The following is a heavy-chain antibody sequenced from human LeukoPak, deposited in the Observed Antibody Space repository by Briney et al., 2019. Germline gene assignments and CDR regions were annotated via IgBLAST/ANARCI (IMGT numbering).Heavy chain of an antibody. V-gene: IGHV4-59*01. Sequence: SETLSLTCTVSGVSISSYYWTWIRQPPGKGVEWIACIYYTGNTNYSPSHKTRVTISVDTSKNQFSLKLSSVTSADTAVYYCARAGSSWSFDFWGQGTLVTASP. CDR2: IYYTGNT. CDR3: ARAGSSWSFDF. CDR1: GVSISSYY. D-gene: IGHD6-13*01. J-gene: IGHJ4*02.